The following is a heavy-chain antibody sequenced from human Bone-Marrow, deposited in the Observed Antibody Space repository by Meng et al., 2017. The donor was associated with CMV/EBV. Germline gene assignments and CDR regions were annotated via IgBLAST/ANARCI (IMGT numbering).Heavy chain of an antibody. Sequence: GSLRLSCTVSGGSISSSSYYWGWIRQPPGKGLEWIGSIYYSGSTYYNPSLKSRVTISVDTSKNQFSLKLSSVTAADTAVYYCARYYDFWSGIDYWGQGTLVTVSS. CDR2: IYYSGST. V-gene: IGHV4-39*07. J-gene: IGHJ4*02. D-gene: IGHD3-3*01. CDR1: GGSISSSSYY. CDR3: ARYYDFWSGIDY.